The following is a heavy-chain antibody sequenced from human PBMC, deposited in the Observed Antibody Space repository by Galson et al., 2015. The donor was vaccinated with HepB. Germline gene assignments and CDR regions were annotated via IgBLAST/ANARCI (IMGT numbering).Heavy chain of an antibody. CDR2: INDSGNT. CDR3: ARRDNYYYFGMDV. J-gene: IGHJ6*02. CDR1: DGSFSNYY. D-gene: IGHD5-24*01. V-gene: IGHV4-34*01. Sequence: ETLSLTCGVNDGSFSNYYWSWIRQAPGKELEWIGEINDSGNTNYNPSLKSRVIMSLDTSKNQFSLRLTSVTAADTAVYYCARRDNYYYFGMDVWGQGTTVIVSS.